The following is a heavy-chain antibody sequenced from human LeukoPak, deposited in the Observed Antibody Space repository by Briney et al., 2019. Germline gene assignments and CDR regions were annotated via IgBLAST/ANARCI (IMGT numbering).Heavy chain of an antibody. CDR3: AKSHGYSYGFDY. CDR2: ISYDASNK. D-gene: IGHD5-18*01. CDR1: GFTVSSNY. Sequence: GGSLRLSCAASGFTVSSNYMSWVRQTPGKGLEWVAVISYDASNKYYADSVKGRFTISRDNSKNTLYLQMNSLRAEDTAVYYCAKSHGYSYGFDYWGQGTLVTVSS. J-gene: IGHJ4*02. V-gene: IGHV3-30*18.